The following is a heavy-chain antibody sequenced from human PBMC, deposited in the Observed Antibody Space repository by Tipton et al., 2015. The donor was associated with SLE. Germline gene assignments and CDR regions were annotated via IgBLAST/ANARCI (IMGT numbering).Heavy chain of an antibody. D-gene: IGHD6-6*01. Sequence: SLRLSCAASGFTFSSYGMHWVRQAPGKGLEWVAFIRYDGSNKYYADSVKGRFTISRDNSKSTLYLQMNSLRAEDTAVYYCAKDYSSSPDYWGQGTLVTVSS. V-gene: IGHV3-30*02. CDR1: GFTFSSYG. CDR2: IRYDGSNK. J-gene: IGHJ4*02. CDR3: AKDYSSSPDY.